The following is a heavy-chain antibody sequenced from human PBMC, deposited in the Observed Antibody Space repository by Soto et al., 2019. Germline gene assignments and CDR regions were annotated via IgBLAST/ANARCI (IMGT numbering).Heavy chain of an antibody. CDR1: GFTFSSYA. Sequence: GGSLRLSCAASGFTFSSYAMSWVRQAPGKGLEWVSAISGSGGSTYYADSVKGRFTISRDNSKNTLYLQMNSLRAEDTAVYYCAREVRSSYYYYGMDVWGQGTTVTVSS. D-gene: IGHD3-10*01. CDR3: AREVRSSYYYYGMDV. V-gene: IGHV3-23*01. CDR2: ISGSGGST. J-gene: IGHJ6*02.